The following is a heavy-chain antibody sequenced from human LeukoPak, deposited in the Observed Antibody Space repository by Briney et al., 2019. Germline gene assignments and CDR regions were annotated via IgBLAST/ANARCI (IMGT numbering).Heavy chain of an antibody. V-gene: IGHV1-18*01. D-gene: IGHD3-22*01. J-gene: IGHJ5*02. CDR2: ISAYNGST. CDR1: GYTFTSYG. CDR3: ARAPRTTMIAVVIHPFDP. Sequence: ASVKVSCKASGYTFTSYGISWVRQAPGQGLEWMGWISAYNGSTNYAQKLQGRVTMTTDTSTSTAYMELRSLRSDDTAVYYCARAPRTTMIAVVIHPFDPWGQGTLVTVSS.